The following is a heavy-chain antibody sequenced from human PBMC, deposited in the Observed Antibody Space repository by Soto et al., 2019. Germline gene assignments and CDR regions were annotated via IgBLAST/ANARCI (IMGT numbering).Heavy chain of an antibody. CDR3: ARDRLTVGVREYYGMDV. CDR2: TYSGGST. V-gene: IGHV3-53*01. CDR1: GFIVSSTY. Sequence: EVQLVESGGGLIQPGGSLRLSCAASGFIVSSTYMSWVRQAPRKGLEWVSITYSGGSTHYADSVKGRFTISRDTSKHTLYLQMNGLRAEDTAVYYCARDRLTVGVREYYGMDVWGQGTTVTVSS. J-gene: IGHJ6*02. D-gene: IGHD2-8*01.